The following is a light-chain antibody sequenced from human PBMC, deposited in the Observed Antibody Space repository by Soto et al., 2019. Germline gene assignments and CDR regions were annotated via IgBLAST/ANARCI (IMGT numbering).Light chain of an antibody. CDR2: DVS. CDR1: SSDVGGYNY. J-gene: IGLJ1*01. V-gene: IGLV2-14*01. CDR3: SSYTSSSTLV. Sequence: QSALTQPASVSGSPGQSITISCTGTSSDVGGYNYVSWYQQHPGKAPKLMMYDVSNRPSGVSNRSSGSTSGNTASLTISGLQAEDEADYYCSSYTSSSTLVFGTGTKLTVL.